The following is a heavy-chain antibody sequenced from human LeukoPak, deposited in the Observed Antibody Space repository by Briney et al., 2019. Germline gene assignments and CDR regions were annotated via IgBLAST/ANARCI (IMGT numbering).Heavy chain of an antibody. V-gene: IGHV1-46*01. Sequence: ASVKVSCKASGYTFTSYYMHWVRQAPGQGLEWMGIINPSGGSTSYAQKFQGRVTMTRDMSTSTVYMELSSLRSEDTAVYYCARDSPVVTDAFDIWGQGTMVTVSS. D-gene: IGHD2-15*01. CDR3: ARDSPVVTDAFDI. CDR1: GYTFTSYY. J-gene: IGHJ3*02. CDR2: INPSGGST.